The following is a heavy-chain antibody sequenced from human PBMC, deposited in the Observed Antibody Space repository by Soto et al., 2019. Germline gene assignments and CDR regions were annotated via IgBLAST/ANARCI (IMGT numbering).Heavy chain of an antibody. CDR1: GYTFTSYG. V-gene: IGHV1-18*01. D-gene: IGHD3-16*01. J-gene: IGHJ4*02. CDR3: ARDWFGVDY. CDR2: INAYNGNT. Sequence: QVQLVKSGAEVKKPGASEKVSCKASGYTFTSYGISWGRQAPGQGLEWMGGINAYNGNTNYAKNLQGRLTMTTDTSTSTAYMELRSLRSDDKAVYYCARDWFGVDYWGQGTLVTVSS.